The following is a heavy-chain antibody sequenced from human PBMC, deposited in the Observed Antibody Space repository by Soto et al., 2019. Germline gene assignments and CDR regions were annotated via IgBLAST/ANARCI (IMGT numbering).Heavy chain of an antibody. CDR1: GGTFSSYT. CDR3: ARGKKDGYCSGGSCPWLPYYFDY. D-gene: IGHD2-15*01. CDR2: IIPILGIA. J-gene: IGHJ4*02. V-gene: IGHV1-69*02. Sequence: ASVKVSCKASGGTFSSYTISWVRQAPGQGLEWMGRIIPILGIANYAQKFQGRVTITADKSTSTAYMELSSLRSEDTAVYYRARGKKDGYCSGGSCPWLPYYFDYWGQGTLVTVSS.